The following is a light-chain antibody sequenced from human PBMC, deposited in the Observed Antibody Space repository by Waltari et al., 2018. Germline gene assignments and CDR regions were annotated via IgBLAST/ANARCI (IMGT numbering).Light chain of an antibody. V-gene: IGKV3-11*01. Sequence: EIVLTQSPATLSLSPGERATLSCRASQSVSSSLGWYQQKPGQAPRLLIYDASNRATGIPARFSGSGSGTDFTLTISSLEPDDFAVYYCQQRSNWPTFGGGTKVEIK. CDR2: DAS. CDR1: QSVSSS. J-gene: IGKJ4*01. CDR3: QQRSNWPT.